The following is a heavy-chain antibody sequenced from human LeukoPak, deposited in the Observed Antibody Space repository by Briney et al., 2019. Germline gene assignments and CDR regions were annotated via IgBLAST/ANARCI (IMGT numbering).Heavy chain of an antibody. CDR2: ISYDGSNK. D-gene: IGHD6-19*01. V-gene: IGHV3-30-3*01. CDR1: GFTSSSYA. CDR3: ARDTGVAGTGGDY. J-gene: IGHJ4*02. Sequence: GGSLRLSCAASGFTSSSYAMHWVRQAPGKGLEWVAVISYDGSNKYYADSVKGRFTISRDNSKNTLYLQMNSLRAEDTAVYYCARDTGVAGTGGDYWGQGTLVTVSS.